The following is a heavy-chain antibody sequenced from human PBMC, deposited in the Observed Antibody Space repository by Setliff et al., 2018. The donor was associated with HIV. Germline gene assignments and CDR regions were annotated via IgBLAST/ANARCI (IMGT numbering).Heavy chain of an antibody. CDR3: ARSPSYRSSWEYYFDY. D-gene: IGHD6-13*01. V-gene: IGHV4-4*09. Sequence: PSETLSLTCTVSGGSISGYHWNWLRQTPGKGLEWIGYIYTSRGTNYNHSLRTRVIISVDTSNQFSLKLSSVTAADAAVYCCARSPSYRSSWEYYFDYWGQGILVTVSS. CDR1: GGSISGYH. CDR2: IYTSRGT. J-gene: IGHJ4*02.